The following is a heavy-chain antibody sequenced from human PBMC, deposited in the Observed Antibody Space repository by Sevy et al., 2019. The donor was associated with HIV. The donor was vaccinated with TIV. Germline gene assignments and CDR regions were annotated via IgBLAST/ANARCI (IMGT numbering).Heavy chain of an antibody. CDR3: ARDDGNYYFHY. CDR1: GFTFSKYW. CDR2: IKQDAGPK. V-gene: IGHV3-7*01. J-gene: IGHJ4*02. D-gene: IGHD1-7*01. Sequence: GGSLRLSCAASGFTFSKYWMGWVRQAPGKGLEWVANIKQDAGPKYYVDSVKGRFTLSIDNAKNSLYLQMNSLRAEDTAVYFCARDDGNYYFHYWGQGTLVTLSS.